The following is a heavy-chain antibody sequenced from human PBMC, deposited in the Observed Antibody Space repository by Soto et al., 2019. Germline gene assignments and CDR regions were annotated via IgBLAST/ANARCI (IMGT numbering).Heavy chain of an antibody. CDR3: VVRGSAFDI. J-gene: IGHJ3*02. D-gene: IGHD3-10*01. Sequence: GGSLRLSRSASGFTISGDAVHWVRQAPGKGLEYVSGISSDGEKSYYADSVKGSFTISRDNSKNTLYLQMTSLRPEVTAMYYCVVRGSAFDIWGQGTMVTVSS. CDR1: GFTISGDA. CDR2: ISSDGEKS. V-gene: IGHV3-64D*08.